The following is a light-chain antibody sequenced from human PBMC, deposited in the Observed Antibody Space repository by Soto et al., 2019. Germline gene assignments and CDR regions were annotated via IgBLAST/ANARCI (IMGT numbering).Light chain of an antibody. CDR3: QQYHNWKT. Sequence: ILMTQSPATLSVSPGERATLSFRASQSVARDLALYQKKPGQPPRLLIFDASTRATGIPARFSGSGSGTEFSLTISSLQSEDFAVYYCQQYHNWKTFGQGTKVHIK. J-gene: IGKJ1*01. CDR1: QSVARD. CDR2: DAS. V-gene: IGKV3-15*01.